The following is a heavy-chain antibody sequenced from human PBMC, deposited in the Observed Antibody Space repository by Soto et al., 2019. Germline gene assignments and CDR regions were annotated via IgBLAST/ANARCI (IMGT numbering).Heavy chain of an antibody. CDR2: ISYDGSNK. D-gene: IGHD4-17*01. CDR1: GFTFSSYA. CDR3: ATDYGDYFSAEYFQH. V-gene: IGHV3-30-3*01. Sequence: VQLVESGGGLIQPGGSLRLSCAASGFTFSSYAMHWVRQAPGKGLEWVAVISYDGSNKYYADSVKGRFTISRDNSKNTLYLQMNSLRAEDTAVYYCATDYGDYFSAEYFQHWGQGTLVTVSS. J-gene: IGHJ1*01.